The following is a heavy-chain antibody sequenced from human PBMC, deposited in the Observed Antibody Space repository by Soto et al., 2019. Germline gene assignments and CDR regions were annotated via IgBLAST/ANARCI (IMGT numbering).Heavy chain of an antibody. CDR2: IYSGGTT. J-gene: IGHJ4*02. CDR3: HGYGY. Sequence: EVQLVESGGGLXXXGGSXXXXXVVSGFTVSSSNYMSWVRQAPGKGLEWVSVIYSGGTTYYADSVKGRFTISRDNSKNTLYLQMNSLRAEDTAVYYCHGYGYWGQGTLVTVSS. D-gene: IGHD5-12*01. V-gene: IGHV3-53*01. CDR1: GFTVSSSNY.